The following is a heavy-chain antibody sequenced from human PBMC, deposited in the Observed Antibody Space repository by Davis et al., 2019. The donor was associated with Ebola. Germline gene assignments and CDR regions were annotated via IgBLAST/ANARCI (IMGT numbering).Heavy chain of an antibody. CDR2: ISGSGGAT. CDR3: AKERSEDIVVVVHDS. CDR1: GFTFGLSA. V-gene: IGHV3-23*01. D-gene: IGHD2-15*01. Sequence: GESLKIPCAASGFTFGLSAMSWVRQAPGKGLEWVSGISGSGGATYYADSVKGRFTISRDNTRNTLYLQVSSLRAEDTAVYYCAKERSEDIVVVVHDSWGQGTLVTVSS. J-gene: IGHJ4*02.